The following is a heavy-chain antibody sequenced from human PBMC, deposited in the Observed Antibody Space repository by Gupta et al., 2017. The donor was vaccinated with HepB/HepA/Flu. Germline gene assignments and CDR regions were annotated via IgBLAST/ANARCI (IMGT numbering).Heavy chain of an antibody. CDR3: ARVRDYDFWSGYLYYMDV. Sequence: QVQLQQWGAGLLKPSETLSLTCAVYGGSFSGYYWSWIRQPPGKGLEWIGEINHSGSTNYNPSLKSRVTISVDTSKNQFSLKLSSVTAADTAVYYCARVRDYDFWSGYLYYMDVWGKGTTVTVSS. J-gene: IGHJ6*03. D-gene: IGHD3-3*01. CDR2: INHSGST. V-gene: IGHV4-34*01. CDR1: GGSFSGYY.